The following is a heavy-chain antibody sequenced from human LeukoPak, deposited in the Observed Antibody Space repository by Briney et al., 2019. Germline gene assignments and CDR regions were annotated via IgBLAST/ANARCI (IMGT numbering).Heavy chain of an antibody. V-gene: IGHV1-2*02. Sequence: GASVKVSCKASGYTFTGYYMHWVRQAPGQGLEWMGWINPNSGGTNYAQKFQGRVTMTRDTSISTAYMELSRLRSDDAAVYYCARGSFERWGSMDIWGQGTMLTVSS. CDR3: ARGSFERWGSMDI. J-gene: IGHJ3*02. CDR2: INPNSGGT. D-gene: IGHD3-16*01. CDR1: GYTFTGYY.